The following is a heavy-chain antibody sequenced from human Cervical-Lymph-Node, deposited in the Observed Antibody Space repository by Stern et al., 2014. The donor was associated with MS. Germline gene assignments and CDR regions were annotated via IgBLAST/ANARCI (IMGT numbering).Heavy chain of an antibody. CDR2: IIPIFGTA. V-gene: IGHV1-69*01. J-gene: IGHJ1*01. CDR1: GGTFSSYA. Sequence: QMQLVQSGAEVKKPGSSVKVSCKASGGTFSSYAISWVRQAPGQGLEWMGGIIPIFGTANYAQKFQGRVTITADESTSTAYMELSSLRSEDTAVYYCARGIAAAGTAYFQHWGQGTLVTVSS. D-gene: IGHD6-13*01. CDR3: ARGIAAAGTAYFQH.